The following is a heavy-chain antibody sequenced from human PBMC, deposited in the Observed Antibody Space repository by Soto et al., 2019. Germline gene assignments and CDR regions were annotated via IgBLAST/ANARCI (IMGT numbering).Heavy chain of an antibody. CDR1: GGSISSGNW. D-gene: IGHD5-18*01. CDR2: ISHSGNT. CDR3: ASHRGNTYGPYDY. Sequence: SETLSLTCAVSGGSISSGNWWSWVRQSPRKGLEWIGEISHSGNTNHNPSLKSRVTISIDKSKNQFSLKLTSVTAADTAVYYCASHRGNTYGPYDYWGQGTLVTVS. V-gene: IGHV4-4*02. J-gene: IGHJ4*02.